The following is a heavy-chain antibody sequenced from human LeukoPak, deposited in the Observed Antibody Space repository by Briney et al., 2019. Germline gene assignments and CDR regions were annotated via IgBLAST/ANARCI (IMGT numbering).Heavy chain of an antibody. CDR3: AKDHSQWLVYYFDY. V-gene: IGHV3-30*02. CDR1: GFTFSNYG. CDR2: IRYDGSNK. Sequence: GGSLRLSCAASGFTFSNYGIHWVRQAPGKGLEWVAFIRYDGSNKYYADSVKGRFTISRDNSKNTLYLQMNSLRPEDTAVYYCAKDHSQWLVYYFDYWGQGTLVTVSS. D-gene: IGHD6-19*01. J-gene: IGHJ4*02.